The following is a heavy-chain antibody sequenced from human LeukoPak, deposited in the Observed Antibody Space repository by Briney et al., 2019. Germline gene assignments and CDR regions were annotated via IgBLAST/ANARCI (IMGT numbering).Heavy chain of an antibody. D-gene: IGHD1-26*01. V-gene: IGHV1-69*05. J-gene: IGHJ5*02. CDR2: IIPIFGTA. Sequence: GASVKVSCKTSGYIFTGYYIHWVQQAPGQGLEWMGGIIPIFGTANYAQKFQGRVTITTDESTSTAYMELSSLRSEDTAVYYCARGLVGATAWFDPWGQGTLVTVSS. CDR3: ARGLVGATAWFDP. CDR1: GYIFTGYY.